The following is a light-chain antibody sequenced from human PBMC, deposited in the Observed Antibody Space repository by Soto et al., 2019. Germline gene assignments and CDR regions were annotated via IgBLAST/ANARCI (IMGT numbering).Light chain of an antibody. CDR1: QSVSSN. Sequence: EIVMTQSPATLSVSPGESAPLSCRASQSVSSNLAWYQQKPGQAPRLLIYGASTRATGIPARFSGSGSGTEFTLTISSLQSEDFAVYYCQQYNNWPQTFGQGTKVDIK. CDR2: GAS. V-gene: IGKV3-15*01. J-gene: IGKJ1*01. CDR3: QQYNNWPQT.